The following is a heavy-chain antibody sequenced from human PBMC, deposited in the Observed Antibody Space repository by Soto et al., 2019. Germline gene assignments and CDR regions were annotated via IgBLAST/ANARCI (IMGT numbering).Heavy chain of an antibody. D-gene: IGHD1-26*01. CDR1: GGTFSSYA. V-gene: IGHV1-69*13. J-gene: IGHJ4*02. CDR3: ARNKGSYPPFDY. Sequence: ASVKVSCKASGGTFSSYAISWVRQAPGQGLEWMGGIIPIFGTANYAQKFQGRVTITADESTSTAYMELSSLRSEDTAVYYCARNKGSYPPFDYWGQGTLVTVSS. CDR2: IIPIFGTA.